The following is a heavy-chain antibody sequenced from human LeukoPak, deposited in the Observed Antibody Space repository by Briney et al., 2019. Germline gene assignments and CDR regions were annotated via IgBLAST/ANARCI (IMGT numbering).Heavy chain of an antibody. CDR1: GGSISSGSYY. V-gene: IGHV4-61*02. CDR2: IYTSGST. D-gene: IGHD5-18*01. J-gene: IGHJ4*02. Sequence: SETLSLTCTVSGGSISSGSYYWSWIRQPAGKGLEWIGRIYTSGSTNYNPSLKSRVTISVDTSKNQFSLKLSSVTAADTAVYYCARAPGGDTAMAAFDYWGQGTLVTVSS. CDR3: ARAPGGDTAMAAFDY.